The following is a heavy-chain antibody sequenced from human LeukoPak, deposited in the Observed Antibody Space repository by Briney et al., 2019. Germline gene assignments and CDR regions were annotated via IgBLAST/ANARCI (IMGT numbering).Heavy chain of an antibody. D-gene: IGHD5-12*01. CDR1: GFTFTSSA. V-gene: IGHV1-58*02. J-gene: IGHJ6*02. Sequence: ASVKVSCKASGFTFTSSAMQWVRQARGQRLEWIGWIVVGSGNTNYAQKFQERVTITRDMSTSTAYMELSSLRSEDTAVYYCAADRTIVAPDGDYYYCMDVWGQGTTVTVSS. CDR2: IVVGSGNT. CDR3: AADRTIVAPDGDYYYCMDV.